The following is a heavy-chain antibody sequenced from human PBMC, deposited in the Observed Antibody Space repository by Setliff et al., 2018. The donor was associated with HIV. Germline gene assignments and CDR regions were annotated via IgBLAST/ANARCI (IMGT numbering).Heavy chain of an antibody. D-gene: IGHD3-3*01. CDR3: ARAFYYYDFWSGYPRSHFDS. CDR2: SHYSGSA. CDR1: GGSIGSHY. J-gene: IGHJ4*02. Sequence: SETLSLTCIVSGGSIGSHYWSWIRQPPGKGLEWIAYSHYSGSADYNPSLKSRVTISIDTSKSQLSLKLTSVTAADTAVYYCARAFYYYDFWSGYPRSHFDSWGQGTLVTVSS. V-gene: IGHV4-59*11.